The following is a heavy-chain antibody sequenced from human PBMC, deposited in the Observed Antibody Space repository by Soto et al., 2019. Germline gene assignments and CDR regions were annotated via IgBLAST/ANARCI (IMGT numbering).Heavy chain of an antibody. CDR3: AKGAPLVATIPPATVGEFDY. V-gene: IGHV3-30*18. J-gene: IGHJ4*02. D-gene: IGHD5-12*01. Sequence: QVQLVESGGGVVQPGRSLRLSCAASGFTFSSYGMHWVRQAPGKGLEWVAVISYDGSNKYYADSVKGRFTISRDNSKNTLYLQMNSLRAEDTAVYYCAKGAPLVATIPPATVGEFDYWGQGTLVTVSS. CDR1: GFTFSSYG. CDR2: ISYDGSNK.